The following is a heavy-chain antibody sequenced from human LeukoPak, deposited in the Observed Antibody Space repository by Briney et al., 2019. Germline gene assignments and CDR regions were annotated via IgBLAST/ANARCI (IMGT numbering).Heavy chain of an antibody. CDR3: ARWGYCSSNSCYGVDY. CDR2: ISAYNDNT. J-gene: IGHJ4*02. D-gene: IGHD2-2*01. V-gene: IGHV1-18*01. Sequence: ASVKVSCKASGYTFTNFIINWVRQAPGQGLEWMGWISAYNDNTSYAQMFQDRVTISTDTSTSTAYMELRSLRFDDTAVYYCARWGYCSSNSCYGVDYWGQGTLVTVSS. CDR1: GYTFTNFI.